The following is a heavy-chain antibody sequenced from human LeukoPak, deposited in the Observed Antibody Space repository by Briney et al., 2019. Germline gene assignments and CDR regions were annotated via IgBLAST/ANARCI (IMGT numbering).Heavy chain of an antibody. V-gene: IGHV1-24*01. D-gene: IGHD3-10*01. CDR1: GYALIAVA. J-gene: IGHJ2*01. Sequence: ASVKVSCKVSGYALIAVAMHWLRQAPGKGLEWMGGIDLEEGKKINAQKFQGRLSVTEDTSTDTAHMELSNLRSEDTGVYYCATQGGCRGMWYFDVWGRGTLVTVSS. CDR3: ATQGGCRGMWYFDV. CDR2: IDLEEGKK.